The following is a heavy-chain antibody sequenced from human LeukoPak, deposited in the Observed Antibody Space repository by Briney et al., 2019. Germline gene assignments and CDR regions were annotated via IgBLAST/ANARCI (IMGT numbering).Heavy chain of an antibody. J-gene: IGHJ6*02. CDR1: GFTFDTYY. Sequence: GGSLRLSCAASGFTFDTYYMTWVRQAPGKGLEWVAVIWYDGSNKYYADSVKGRFTISRDNSKNTLYLQMNSLRAEDTAVYYCARESGNGYSSGWYPYYYYGMDVWGQGTTVTVSS. CDR2: IWYDGSNK. V-gene: IGHV3-33*08. D-gene: IGHD6-19*01. CDR3: ARESGNGYSSGWYPYYYYGMDV.